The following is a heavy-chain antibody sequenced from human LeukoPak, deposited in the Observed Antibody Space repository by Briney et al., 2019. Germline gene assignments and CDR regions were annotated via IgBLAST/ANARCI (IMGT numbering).Heavy chain of an antibody. V-gene: IGHV3-11*01. D-gene: IGHD2-2*01. CDR1: GFTFSDYY. J-gene: IGHJ4*02. Sequence: GGSLRLSCAASGFTFSDYYMSWIRQAPGKGLEWVSYISSSGSTIYYADSVKGRFTIPRDNAKNSLYLQMNSLRAEDTAVYYCASLAAAMDHDYWGQGTLVTVSS. CDR2: ISSSGSTI. CDR3: ASLAAAMDHDY.